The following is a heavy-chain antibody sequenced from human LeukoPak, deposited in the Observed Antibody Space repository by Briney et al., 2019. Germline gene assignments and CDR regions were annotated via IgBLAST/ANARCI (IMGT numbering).Heavy chain of an antibody. Sequence: PGGSLRLSCAASGFTFSSSAMSWVRQAPGKGLEWVSAISGSGGNTYYADSVKGRFTISRDNSKNTLYLQMNSLRAEDTAVYYCARVSFSIAGWYYGMDVWGQGTTVTVSS. CDR3: ARVSFSIAGWYYGMDV. CDR2: ISGSGGNT. CDR1: GFTFSSSA. V-gene: IGHV3-23*01. D-gene: IGHD6-6*01. J-gene: IGHJ6*02.